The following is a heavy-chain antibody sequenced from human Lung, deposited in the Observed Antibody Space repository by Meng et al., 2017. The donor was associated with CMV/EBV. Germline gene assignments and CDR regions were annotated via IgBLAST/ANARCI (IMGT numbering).Heavy chain of an antibody. CDR2: ISWNSGSI. V-gene: IGHV3-9*01. D-gene: IGHD2/OR15-2a*01. CDR3: AKDISFSNLGFFDY. CDR1: GFIFDDYA. J-gene: IGHJ4*02. Sequence: SCAASGFIFDDYAMHWVRQAPGKGLEWVSGISWNSGSIGYADSVKGRFTVSRDNAKNSLYLQMNSLRAEDTALYYYAKDISFSNLGFFDYWGQGTXVTVSS.